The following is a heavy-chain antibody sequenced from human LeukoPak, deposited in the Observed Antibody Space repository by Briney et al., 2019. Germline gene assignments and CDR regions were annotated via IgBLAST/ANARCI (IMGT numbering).Heavy chain of an antibody. CDR2: INSDGSST. CDR1: GFTFSSYW. V-gene: IGHV3-74*01. D-gene: IGHD3-10*01. J-gene: IGHJ4*02. CDR3: ARVWGRGLDY. Sequence: GGSLRLSCAASGFTFSSYWVHWVRQAPGEGLVWVSCINSDGSSTSYADSVKGRFTISRDNAKNTLYLQMNSLRAEDTAVYYCARVWGRGLDYWGQGTLVTVSS.